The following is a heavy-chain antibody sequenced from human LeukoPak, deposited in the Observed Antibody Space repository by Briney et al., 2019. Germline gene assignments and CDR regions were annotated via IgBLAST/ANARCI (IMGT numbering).Heavy chain of an antibody. CDR2: ISGSGGST. Sequence: PGGSLRLSCAASGFTFSSYSMNWVRQAPGKGLEWVSAISGSGGSTYYADSVKGRFTISRDNSKNTLYLQMNSLRAEDTAVYYCAKIAVLRRYYDSSGYAFIYYFDYWGQGTLVTVSS. D-gene: IGHD3-22*01. J-gene: IGHJ4*02. CDR3: AKIAVLRRYYDSSGYAFIYYFDY. CDR1: GFTFSSYS. V-gene: IGHV3-23*01.